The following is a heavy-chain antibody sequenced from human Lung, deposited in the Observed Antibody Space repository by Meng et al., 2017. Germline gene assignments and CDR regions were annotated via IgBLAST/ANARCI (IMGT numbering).Heavy chain of an antibody. CDR2: INTDTGKP. CDR1: GYTFSRYS. J-gene: IGHJ5*02. V-gene: IGHV7-4-1*02. CDR3: ARDRGSSGWSNWFDP. D-gene: IGHD6-13*01. Sequence: QVQLVQSGSGLKKPGASVKGSCEASGYTFSRYSMHWVRQAPGQGLEWMGWINTDTGKPTYAQGFTGRFVFSLDTSVRTAYLQISSLKAEDTAVYYCARDRGSSGWSNWFDPWGQGTLVTVSS.